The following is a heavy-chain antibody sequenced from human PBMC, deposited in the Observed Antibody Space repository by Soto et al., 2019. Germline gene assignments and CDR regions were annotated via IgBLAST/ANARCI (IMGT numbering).Heavy chain of an antibody. CDR1: GCIFSTSA. CDR3: ARDRDDYGSGNYYNRIDV. Sequence: QVQLVQSGAEVKKPGSSVKVSCKASGCIFSTSAISWLRQAPGQGLEWMGGIIRLFETQNYAQRSQGRGTITEDESTSTSYMKLSRLRSEDTDVYYCARDRDDYGSGNYYNRIDVWGPGTMVTVSS. V-gene: IGHV1-69*01. J-gene: IGHJ4*01. D-gene: IGHD3-10*01. CDR2: IIRLFETQ.